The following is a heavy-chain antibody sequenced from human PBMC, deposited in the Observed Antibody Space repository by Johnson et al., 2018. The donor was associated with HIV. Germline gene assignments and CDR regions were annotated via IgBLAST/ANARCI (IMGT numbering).Heavy chain of an antibody. V-gene: IGHV3-33*06. CDR2: NWNGGSNK. CDR1: GFTFSSYG. Sequence: QVQLVESGGGVVQPGRSLRLSCAAFGFTFSSYGIHWVRKAPGKGLEWVSGINWNGGSNKYYADSVKGRFTISIDNSKNTLYLQMNSLRAEDTAVYYCAKDLLSSSWVHDAFDIWGQGTMVTVSS. CDR3: AKDLLSSSWVHDAFDI. J-gene: IGHJ3*02. D-gene: IGHD6-13*01.